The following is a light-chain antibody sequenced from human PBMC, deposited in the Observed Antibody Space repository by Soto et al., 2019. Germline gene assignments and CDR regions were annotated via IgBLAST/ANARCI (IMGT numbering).Light chain of an antibody. CDR1: SSNIGAGYD. J-gene: IGLJ2*01. CDR2: GNS. CDR3: QSYDSSLSGVV. Sequence: CTGSSSNIGAGYDVHWYQQLPGTAPKLLIXGNSNRPSGVPDXFSGSKSGTSASLAITGLQAEDEADYYCQSYDSSLSGVVFGGGTKLTVL. V-gene: IGLV1-40*01.